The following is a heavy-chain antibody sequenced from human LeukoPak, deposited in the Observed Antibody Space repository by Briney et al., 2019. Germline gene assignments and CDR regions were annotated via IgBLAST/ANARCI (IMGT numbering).Heavy chain of an antibody. D-gene: IGHD5-24*01. CDR3: ASLEMATDY. CDR1: GCGFTSYW. CDR2: IDPSDSYT. V-gene: IGHV5-10-1*01. Sequence: GEALQSSCKGSGCGFTSYWISWGRRMPGKGVEWMGRIDPSDSYTNYSPSFQGHVTISADKSISSAYLQWSSLKASDTAMYYCASLEMATDYWGQGTLVTVSS. J-gene: IGHJ4*02.